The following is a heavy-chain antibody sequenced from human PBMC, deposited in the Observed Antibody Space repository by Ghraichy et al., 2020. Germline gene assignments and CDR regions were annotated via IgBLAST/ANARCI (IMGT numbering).Heavy chain of an antibody. D-gene: IGHD2-8*02. J-gene: IGHJ2*01. V-gene: IGHV4-59*01. CDR3: VRVMPGGASHLWYFDL. CDR1: NGSISSSY. CDR2: IYHTGST. Sequence: GALSLSCIVSNGSISSSYWSWIRQSPGKGLEWIGYIYHTGSTNYHPSFRSRVTMSVDTSKNQISLKLRSVTTSDTGDYYCVRVMPGGASHLWYFDLWGRGTPVTVSS.